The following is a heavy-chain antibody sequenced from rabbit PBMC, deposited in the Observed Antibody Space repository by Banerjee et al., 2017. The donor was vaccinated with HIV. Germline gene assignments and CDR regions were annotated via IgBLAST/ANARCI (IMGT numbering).Heavy chain of an antibody. CDR2: IDAGSSTFP. V-gene: IGHV1S40*01. J-gene: IGHJ6*01. Sequence: QQLVESGGGLVKPGASLTLTCKTSGVSFSSGYDMCWVRQAPGKGLEWIACIDAGSSTFPYFATWAKGRFTIPKTSSTTVTLQMTRLTAADKATYFCARDTSSSFSSYGMDLWGQVTLVTVS. CDR3: ARDTSSSFSSYGMDL. CDR1: GVSFSSGYD. D-gene: IGHD1-1*01.